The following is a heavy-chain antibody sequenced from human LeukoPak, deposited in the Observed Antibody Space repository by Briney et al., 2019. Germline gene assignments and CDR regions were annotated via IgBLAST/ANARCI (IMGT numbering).Heavy chain of an antibody. J-gene: IGHJ4*02. CDR3: ARAAVNFDWLHFDY. CDR2: INPSGGST. CDR1: GYTFTSYY. D-gene: IGHD3-9*01. Sequence: ASVKVSCKASGYTFTSYYMHWVRQAPGQGLEWMGIINPSGGSTSYAQKFQGRVTITADESTSTAYMELSSLRSEDTAVYYCARAAVNFDWLHFDYWGQGTLVTVSS. V-gene: IGHV1-46*01.